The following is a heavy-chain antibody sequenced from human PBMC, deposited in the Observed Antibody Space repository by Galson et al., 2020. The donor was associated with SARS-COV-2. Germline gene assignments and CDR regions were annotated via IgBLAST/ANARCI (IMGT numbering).Heavy chain of an antibody. CDR1: GFTFSSYA. CDR3: ARGAHYDFWRAGFYYYYGMDV. Sequence: GESLKISCAASGFTFSSYAMHWVHQAPGKGLEWVAVISYDGSNKYYADSVKGRFTISRDNSKNTLYLQMNSLRAEDTAVYYCARGAHYDFWRAGFYYYYGMDVWGQGTTVTVSS. V-gene: IGHV3-30*04. J-gene: IGHJ6*02. CDR2: ISYDGSNK. D-gene: IGHD3-3*01.